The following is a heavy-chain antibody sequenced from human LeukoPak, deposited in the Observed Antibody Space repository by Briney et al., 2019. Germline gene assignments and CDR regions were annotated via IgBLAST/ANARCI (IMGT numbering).Heavy chain of an antibody. CDR3: AKDIQLST. CDR1: GFTFSVAA. V-gene: IGHV3-23*01. D-gene: IGHD5-24*01. J-gene: IGHJ3*01. CDR2: IGASGEST. Sequence: GGSLRLSCAASGFTFSVAAMTWVRQAPGKGLEWVSLIGASGESTYYADSVRGRFTISRDNSKNTLSLQMNSLRVEDTAMYFCAKDIQLSTWGLGTMVTVSS.